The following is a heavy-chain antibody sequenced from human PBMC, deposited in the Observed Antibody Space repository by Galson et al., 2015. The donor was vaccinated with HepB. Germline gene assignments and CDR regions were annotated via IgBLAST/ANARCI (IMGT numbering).Heavy chain of an antibody. V-gene: IGHV1-58*01. J-gene: IGHJ6*03. CDR3: AAGEWEPSGYYYMDV. CDR2: IVVGSGNT. CDR1: GFTFTSSA. Sequence: SVKVSCKASGFTFTSSAVQWVRQARGQRLEWIGWIVVGSGNTNYAQKFQERVTITRDMSTSTAYMELSSLRSEDTAVYYCAAGEWEPSGYYYMDVWGKGTTVTVSS. D-gene: IGHD1-26*01.